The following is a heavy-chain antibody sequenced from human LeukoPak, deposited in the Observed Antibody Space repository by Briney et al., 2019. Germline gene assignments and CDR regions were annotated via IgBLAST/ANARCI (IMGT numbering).Heavy chain of an antibody. CDR3: AKDHNRIWFGEIDY. D-gene: IGHD3-10*01. CDR1: GFTFSSYA. J-gene: IGHJ4*02. Sequence: GGSLRLSCAASGFTFSSYAMSWVRQAPGKGLEWVSAISGSGDTSYYADSVKGRFTISRDNSKNTLYLQMNSLRAEDTAVYYCAKDHNRIWFGEIDYWGQGTLVTVSS. CDR2: ISGSGDTS. V-gene: IGHV3-23*01.